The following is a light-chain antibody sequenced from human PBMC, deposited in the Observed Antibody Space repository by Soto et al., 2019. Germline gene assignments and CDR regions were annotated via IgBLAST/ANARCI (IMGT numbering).Light chain of an antibody. Sequence: DIQMTQSPSTLSASVGDRVTITCRASQSIGNWLAWYQQTPGKAPKLLIYKASSLQSGVPSRFSGSGFGTEFTLTISSLQTADIAKYYCQQYNTYRTFGQGTKVEI. CDR3: QQYNTYRT. CDR1: QSIGNW. CDR2: KAS. V-gene: IGKV1-5*03. J-gene: IGKJ1*01.